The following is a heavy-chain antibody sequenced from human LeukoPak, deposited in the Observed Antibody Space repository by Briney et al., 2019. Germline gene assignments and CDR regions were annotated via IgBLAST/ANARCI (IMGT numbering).Heavy chain of an antibody. CDR3: ARDRKGATDWFDP. Sequence: SETLSLTCTVPGGSISSGDYYWSWIRQPPGKGLEWIGYIYYSGSTYYNPSLKSRVTISVDTSKNQFSLKLSSVTAADTAVYYCARDRKGATDWFDPWGQGTLVTVSS. CDR1: GGSISSGDYY. CDR2: IYYSGST. D-gene: IGHD1-26*01. J-gene: IGHJ5*02. V-gene: IGHV4-30-4*01.